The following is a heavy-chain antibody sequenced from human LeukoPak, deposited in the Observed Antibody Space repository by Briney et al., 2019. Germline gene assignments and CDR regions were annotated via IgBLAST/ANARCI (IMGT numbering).Heavy chain of an antibody. D-gene: IGHD1-26*01. CDR2: VGRDGSEK. V-gene: IGHV3-7*01. CDR3: AKVGAWELQRVFEN. CDR1: GFTFSDYW. Sequence: PGGSLRLSCAVSGFTFSDYWLTWVRQVRGKGLEWVANVGRDGSEKNYVDSVKGRFTISRDNAKKALYLEMNSLRVEDTALYYCAKVGAWELQRVFENWGQGTLVTVSS. J-gene: IGHJ4*02.